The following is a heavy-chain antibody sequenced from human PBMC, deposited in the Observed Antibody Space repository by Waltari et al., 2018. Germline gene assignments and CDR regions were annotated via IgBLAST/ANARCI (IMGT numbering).Heavy chain of an antibody. CDR1: VFTFSSYG. CDR3: ARGAAYSRFDY. CDR2: SSGSGGNT. Sequence: EVQLVESGGGLVQPGGSLRLSCAASVFTFSSYGMNWVRQAAGKGLEWVVGSSGSGGNTYYAYYVKGRFTISRDNSKSTLSLQMNSVRADDTAVYYCARGAAYSRFDYWGQGTLVIVSS. V-gene: IGHV3-23*04. J-gene: IGHJ4*02. D-gene: IGHD5-18*01.